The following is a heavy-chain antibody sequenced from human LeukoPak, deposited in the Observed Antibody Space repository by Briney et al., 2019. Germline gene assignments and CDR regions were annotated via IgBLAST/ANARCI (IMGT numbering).Heavy chain of an antibody. CDR3: ARLAIFDILTGYRDGYYGMDV. CDR1: GYPYTIYW. J-gene: IGHJ6*02. D-gene: IGHD3-9*01. Sequence: GESLKISCKGSGYPYTIYWINWVRQMPGRGLEWMGRIDPTDSYIDFSPSFQGHVTISVDKTVSTAFLHWSSLKASDTAIYYCARLAIFDILTGYRDGYYGMDVWGQGTTVTVSS. CDR2: IDPTDSYI. V-gene: IGHV5-10-1*01.